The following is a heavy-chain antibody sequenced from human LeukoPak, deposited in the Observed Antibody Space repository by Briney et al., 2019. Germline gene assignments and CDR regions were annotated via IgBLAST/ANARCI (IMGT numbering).Heavy chain of an antibody. Sequence: GGSLRLSCAASGFTFSSYAMSWVRQAPGKGLEYVSAISSNGGSTYYADSVKGRFTISRDNSKNTLYLQMSSLRAEDTAVYYCVRHIVVVTAPPLPWGQGTLVTVSS. J-gene: IGHJ5*02. CDR2: ISSNGGST. D-gene: IGHD2-21*02. V-gene: IGHV3-64D*06. CDR3: VRHIVVVTAPPLP. CDR1: GFTFSSYA.